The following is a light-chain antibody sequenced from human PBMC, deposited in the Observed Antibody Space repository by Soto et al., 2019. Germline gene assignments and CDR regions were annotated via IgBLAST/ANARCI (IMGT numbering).Light chain of an antibody. Sequence: ETVLTQSPGTLSLSPGERATLFCRASQSVSSSYLSWYQQKPGQAPRLLIYGASSRATCIPDRFSGSGSGTDFTLTISRLEPEDFAEYYCQQHGSSPPSWTFGQGTKVEIK. V-gene: IGKV3-20*01. CDR1: QSVSSSY. CDR3: QQHGSSPPSWT. CDR2: GAS. J-gene: IGKJ1*01.